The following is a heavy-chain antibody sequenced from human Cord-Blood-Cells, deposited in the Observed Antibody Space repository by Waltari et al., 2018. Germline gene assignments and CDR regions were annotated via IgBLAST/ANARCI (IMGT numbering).Heavy chain of an antibody. Sequence: QVQLQQWGAGLLKPSETLSLTCAVYGGSFSGSYWSWMRQPPGKGMEWIGEINHSGSTNYNPSLKSRVTISVDTSKNQFSLKLSSVTAADTAVYYCARLIRFLESGGYYYYYMDVWGKGTTVTVSS. CDR1: GGSFSGSY. CDR2: INHSGST. V-gene: IGHV4-34*01. J-gene: IGHJ6*03. CDR3: ARLIRFLESGGYYYYYMDV. D-gene: IGHD3-3*01.